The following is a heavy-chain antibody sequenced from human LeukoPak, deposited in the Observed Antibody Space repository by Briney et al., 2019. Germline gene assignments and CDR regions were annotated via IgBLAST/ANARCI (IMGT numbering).Heavy chain of an antibody. Sequence: PSETLSLTCSVSGDSVTNSNYYWGWVRRPPGKGLEWIGSISYSGNTYYNPSLKSRITVSVDTPKNRFSLNLSSVTAADTAVYYCASHANKRFNYWGQGTQVTVS. J-gene: IGHJ4*02. CDR3: ASHANKRFNY. CDR2: ISYSGNT. D-gene: IGHD2/OR15-2a*01. V-gene: IGHV4-39*01. CDR1: GDSVTNSNYY.